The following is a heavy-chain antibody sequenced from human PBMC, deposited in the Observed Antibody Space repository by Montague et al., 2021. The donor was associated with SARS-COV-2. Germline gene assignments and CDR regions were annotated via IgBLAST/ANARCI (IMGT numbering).Heavy chain of an antibody. Sequence: CAISGDSVARHRPASDWLRYAPPHIIEWHGRTYYKSKWYNDYAVSVKSRITINPDTSKNQFSLQLNSVTPEDTAVYYCASGRMVPYSSSWTTLYYYYGMEVGGQGTTVTGSS. D-gene: IGHD6-13*01. CDR2: TYYKSKWYN. V-gene: IGHV6-1*01. CDR3: ASGRMVPYSSSWTTLYYYYGMEV. J-gene: IGHJ6*02. CDR1: GDSVARHRPA.